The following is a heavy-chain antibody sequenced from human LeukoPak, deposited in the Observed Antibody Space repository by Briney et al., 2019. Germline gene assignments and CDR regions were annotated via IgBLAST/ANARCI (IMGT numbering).Heavy chain of an antibody. V-gene: IGHV1-46*01. CDR3: ARDPPLLRYFDWLLEPFDY. D-gene: IGHD3-9*01. CDR2: INPSGGRT. Sequence: ASVKVSCKASGYSFTSYYMHWVREAPGQGLEWMGIINPSGGRTSYAQKFQGRVTMTRDTSTSTVYMELSSLRSEDTAVYYCARDPPLLRYFDWLLEPFDYWGQGTLVTVSS. J-gene: IGHJ4*02. CDR1: GYSFTSYY.